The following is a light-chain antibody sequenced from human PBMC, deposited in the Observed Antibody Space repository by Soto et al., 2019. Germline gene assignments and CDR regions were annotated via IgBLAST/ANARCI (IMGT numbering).Light chain of an antibody. CDR1: QDISIY. V-gene: IGKV1-9*01. CDR3: QQLHSFVLT. Sequence: IQLTQSPSSLSASIGARVTITCRASQDISIYLAWYQQKSGEAPRLLIYGASTLQSGVPSRFSGSRSGTDFTHNIRGLQPEDFATYYCQQLHSFVLTFGGGTKVEMK. J-gene: IGKJ4*01. CDR2: GAS.